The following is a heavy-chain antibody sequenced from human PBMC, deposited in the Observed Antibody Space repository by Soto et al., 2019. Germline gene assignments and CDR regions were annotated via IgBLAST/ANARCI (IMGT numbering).Heavy chain of an antibody. D-gene: IGHD2-15*01. CDR1: GFTFSNYA. J-gene: IGHJ4*02. V-gene: IGHV3-23*01. CDR3: GKAAGSSSYAAVDY. CDR2: FGDSGGST. Sequence: EVQLLESGGGLVQPGGSLRLSCAASGFTFSNYAMSWVRQAPGKGLEWVSVFGDSGGSTYYAESVKGRFTISRDNSKNTVYLQMNGLRADDTAVYYCGKAAGSSSYAAVDYWGQGTLVTVSS.